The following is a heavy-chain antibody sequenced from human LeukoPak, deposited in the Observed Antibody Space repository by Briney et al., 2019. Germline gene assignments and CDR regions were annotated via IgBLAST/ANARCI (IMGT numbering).Heavy chain of an antibody. CDR2: IKSKTDGGTT. Sequence: GGSLRLSCAASGFTFSNAWMSWVRQAPGKGLEWVGRIKSKTDGGTTDYAAPVKGRFTISRDDSKNTLYLQMNSLKTEDTAVYYCTTRGYSGYESSFDYWGQGTLVTVSS. CDR3: TTRGYSGYESSFDY. V-gene: IGHV3-15*01. CDR1: GFTFSNAW. D-gene: IGHD5-12*01. J-gene: IGHJ4*02.